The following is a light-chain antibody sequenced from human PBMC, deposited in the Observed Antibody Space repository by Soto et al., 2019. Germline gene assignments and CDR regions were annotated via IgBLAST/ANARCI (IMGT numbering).Light chain of an antibody. Sequence: ELVLTQSPVALSLSSGARATLSCRASQSVSSTLLTWYQQKPGQAPILLIYGVSSRATGIPDRLSGSGSGTYFTLTISRVEPEDFAVYFCQHYGDSSWTFGQGSRVEIK. V-gene: IGKV3-20*01. J-gene: IGKJ1*01. CDR3: QHYGDSSWT. CDR2: GVS. CDR1: QSVSSTL.